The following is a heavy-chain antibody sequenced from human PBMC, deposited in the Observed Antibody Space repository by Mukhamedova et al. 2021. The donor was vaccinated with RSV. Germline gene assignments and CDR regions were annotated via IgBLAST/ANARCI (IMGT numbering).Heavy chain of an antibody. V-gene: IGHV3-23*01. J-gene: IGHJ3*02. CDR3: AKSLRGYSYGAGAFDI. D-gene: IGHD5-18*01. CDR2: ISGSGGST. Sequence: VSAISGSGGSTYYADSVKGRFTISRDNSKNTLYLQMNSLRAEDTAVYYCAKSLRGYSYGAGAFDIWGQGTMVTVSS.